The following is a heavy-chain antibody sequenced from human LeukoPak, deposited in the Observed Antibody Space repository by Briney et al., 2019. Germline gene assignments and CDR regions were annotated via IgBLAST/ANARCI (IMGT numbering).Heavy chain of an antibody. J-gene: IGHJ6*03. V-gene: IGHV4-34*01. Sequence: SETLSLTCAVYGGSFSGYYWSWIRQPPGKGLEWIGEIHHSGSTYYNPSLKSRVTISVDTSKNQFSLKLSSVTAADTAVYYCAREAPTYYDILTGYATPYYYYYMDVWGKGTTVTVSS. D-gene: IGHD3-9*01. CDR2: IHHSGST. CDR3: AREAPTYYDILTGYATPYYYYYMDV. CDR1: GGSFSGYY.